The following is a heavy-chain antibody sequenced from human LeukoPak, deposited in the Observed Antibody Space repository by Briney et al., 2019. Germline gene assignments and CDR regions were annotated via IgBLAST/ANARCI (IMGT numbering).Heavy chain of an antibody. Sequence: SVKVSCKASGGTFSSYAISWVRQAPGQGLEWMGRIIPIFGTANYAQKFQGRVTITTDESTSTAYMELSSLRSEDTAVYYCASGKGRSRVGYIYGFYVDAFDIWGQETMVTVSS. CDR1: GGTFSSYA. D-gene: IGHD5-18*01. V-gene: IGHV1-69*05. CDR2: IIPIFGTA. CDR3: ASGKGRSRVGYIYGFYVDAFDI. J-gene: IGHJ3*02.